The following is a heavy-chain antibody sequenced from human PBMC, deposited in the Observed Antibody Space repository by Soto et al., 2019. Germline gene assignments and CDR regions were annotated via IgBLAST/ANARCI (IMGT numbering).Heavy chain of an antibody. V-gene: IGHV3-15*07. Sequence: GGSLRLSCAASGFTFSNAWMNWVRQAPGKGLEWVGRIKSKTDGGTTDYAAPVKGRFTISRDDSKNTLYLQMNSLKTEDTAVYYCTKTYDFWSGYYTGRGYYGMDVWGQGTTVTVSS. CDR1: GFTFSNAW. D-gene: IGHD3-3*01. CDR2: IKSKTDGGTT. CDR3: TKTYDFWSGYYTGRGYYGMDV. J-gene: IGHJ6*02.